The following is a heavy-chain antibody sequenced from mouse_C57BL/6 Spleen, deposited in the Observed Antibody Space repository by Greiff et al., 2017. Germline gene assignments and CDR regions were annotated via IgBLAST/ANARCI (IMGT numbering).Heavy chain of an antibody. D-gene: IGHD1-1*01. CDR1: GYTFTGYD. CDR2: IYPRDGST. CDR3: AMGTTGDFAY. J-gene: IGHJ3*01. V-gene: IGHV1-85*01. Sequence: QVQLQQSGPELVKPGASVKLSCKASGYTFTGYDINWVKQRPGQGLEWIGWIYPRDGSTKYNEKFKGKATLTVDTSSSTAYLELHSLTSEDAAVYFCAMGTTGDFAYWGQGTLVTVSA.